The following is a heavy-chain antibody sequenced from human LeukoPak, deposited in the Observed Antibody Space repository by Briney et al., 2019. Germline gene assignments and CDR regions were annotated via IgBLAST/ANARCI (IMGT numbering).Heavy chain of an antibody. J-gene: IGHJ4*02. CDR3: AREYCSSTSCYKTFDY. CDR2: INPNSGGT. Sequence: GASATVSCTASGYTFTGYYMHWVRQAPGQGLEWMGRINPNSGGTNYAQKFQGRVTVTRDTSISTAYMELSRLRSDDTAVYYCAREYCSSTSCYKTFDYWGQGTLVTVSS. V-gene: IGHV1-2*06. D-gene: IGHD2-2*02. CDR1: GYTFTGYY.